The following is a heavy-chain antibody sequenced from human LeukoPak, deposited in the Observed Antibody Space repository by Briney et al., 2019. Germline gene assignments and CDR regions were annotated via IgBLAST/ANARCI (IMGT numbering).Heavy chain of an antibody. CDR3: ATDDSSGFYLGAVNY. Sequence: PGASLKVSCKASGYTFTGYYMYWVRQAPGQGLEWMGWINPNSGAIHYAQKFQGRVTMTRDTSIRTAYMELSRLTSDDTAVYYCATDDSSGFYLGAVNYWGQGTRVTVSS. CDR2: INPNSGAI. V-gene: IGHV1-2*02. J-gene: IGHJ4*02. D-gene: IGHD3-22*01. CDR1: GYTFTGYY.